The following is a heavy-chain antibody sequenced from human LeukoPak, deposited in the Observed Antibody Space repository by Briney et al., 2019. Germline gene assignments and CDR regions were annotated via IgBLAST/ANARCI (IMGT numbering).Heavy chain of an antibody. Sequence: SGPTLVNPTQTLTLTCTFSGFSLSTSGVGVGWIRQPPGKALEWLALIYWDDDKRYSPSLKNRLTITKDTSKNHVVLTMTNMDPVDTATYYCARNDYDFWSGSLLAWGQGTLVTVSS. D-gene: IGHD3-3*01. CDR1: GFSLSTSGVG. J-gene: IGHJ5*02. CDR3: ARNDYDFWSGSLLA. CDR2: IYWDDDK. V-gene: IGHV2-5*02.